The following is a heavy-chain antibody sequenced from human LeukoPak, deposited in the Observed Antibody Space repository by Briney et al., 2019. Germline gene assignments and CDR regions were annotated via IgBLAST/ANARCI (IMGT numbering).Heavy chain of an antibody. D-gene: IGHD5-18*01. V-gene: IGHV3-23*01. CDR3: AKGYSYGPSKYYFDY. CDR1: GFTFSSYA. J-gene: IGHJ4*02. CDR2: ISGSGGST. Sequence: PGVSLRLSCAASGFTFSSYAMSWVRQAPGKGLEWVSAISGSGGSTYYADSVKGRFTISRDNSKNTLYLQMNSLRAEDTAVYYCAKGYSYGPSKYYFDYWGQGTLVTVSS.